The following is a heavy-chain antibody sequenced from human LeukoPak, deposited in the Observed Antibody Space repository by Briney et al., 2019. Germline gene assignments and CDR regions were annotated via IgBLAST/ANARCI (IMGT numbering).Heavy chain of an antibody. CDR1: GFTFSSYG. J-gene: IGHJ6*02. D-gene: IGHD5-12*01. CDR2: IWYDGSNK. V-gene: IGHV3-33*01. CDR3: ARDIIIGYSGYDYGYYYYGMDV. Sequence: PGGSLRLSCAASGFTFSSYGMHWVRQAPGKGLERVAVIWYDGSNKYYADSVKGRFTISRDNSKNTLYLQMNSLRAEDTAVYYCARDIIIGYSGYDYGYYYYGMDVWGQGTTVTVSS.